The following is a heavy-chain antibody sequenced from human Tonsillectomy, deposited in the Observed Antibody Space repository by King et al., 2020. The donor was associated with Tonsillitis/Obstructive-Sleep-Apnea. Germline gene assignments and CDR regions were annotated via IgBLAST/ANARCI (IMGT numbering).Heavy chain of an antibody. CDR3: AKSFGGVNDY. CDR2: IIHSGST. J-gene: IGHJ4*02. D-gene: IGHD3-16*01. CDR1: GGSLSGYS. V-gene: IGHV4-34*12. Sequence: VQLQQWGAGLLKPSETLSLTCAVYGGSLSGYSWSWIRQPPGKGLEWIREIIHSGSTKHNPSLKSRVTISVDTSKNQFSLKVSSVTAADTAVYYCAKSFGGVNDYWGQGTLVTVSS.